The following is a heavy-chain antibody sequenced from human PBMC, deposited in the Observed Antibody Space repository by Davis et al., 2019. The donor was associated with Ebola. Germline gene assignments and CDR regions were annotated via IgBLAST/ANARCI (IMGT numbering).Heavy chain of an antibody. CDR2: TYYSGST. J-gene: IGHJ6*02. CDR3: ARVRAYYYYYGMDV. V-gene: IGHV4-59*12. CDR1: GGSISSYY. Sequence: SETLSLTCTVSGGSISSYYWSRIRQPPGKGLEWMGYTYYSGSTNYTPSPKSRVTISVDTSKNQFSLKLSSVTAADTAVYYCARVRAYYYYYGMDVWGQGTTVTVSS. D-gene: IGHD4-17*01.